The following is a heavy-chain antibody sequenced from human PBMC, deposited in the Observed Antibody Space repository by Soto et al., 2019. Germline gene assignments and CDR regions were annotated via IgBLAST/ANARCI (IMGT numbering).Heavy chain of an antibody. V-gene: IGHV1-69*13. CDR1: GGTFSSYA. D-gene: IGHD4-4*01. CDR2: IIPIFGTA. CDR3: ARDLGVTTLHYYYGMDV. J-gene: IGHJ6*02. Sequence: SVKVSCKASGGTFSSYAISWVRQAPGQGLEWMGGIIPIFGTANYAQKFQGRVTITADESTSTAYMELSSLRSEDTAVYYCARDLGVTTLHYYYGMDVWGQGTTVTVS.